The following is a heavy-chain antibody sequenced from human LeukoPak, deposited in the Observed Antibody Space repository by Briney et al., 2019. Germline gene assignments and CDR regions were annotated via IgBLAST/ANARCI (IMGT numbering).Heavy chain of an antibody. V-gene: IGHV3-7*01. CDR2: INKDGSEE. CDR3: ARDLRSNTFSDYYGVDV. Sequence: GGSLRLSCAAPGFSVSRAWMRWVRQSPGKGLGWVANINKDGSEEYYVDSVRGRFTISRDNGKNSLNLQMNSLRVEDTAVYYCARDLRSNTFSDYYGVDVWGQGTTVIVSS. D-gene: IGHD2-15*01. J-gene: IGHJ6*02. CDR1: GFSVSRAW.